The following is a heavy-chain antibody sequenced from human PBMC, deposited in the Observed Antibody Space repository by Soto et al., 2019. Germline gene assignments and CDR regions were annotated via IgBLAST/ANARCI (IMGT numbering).Heavy chain of an antibody. V-gene: IGHV1-69*13. CDR2: IIPIFGTA. J-gene: IGHJ5*02. D-gene: IGHD3-22*01. CDR1: GGTFSSYA. Sequence: ASVKVSCKASGGTFSSYAISWVRQAPGQGLEWMGGIIPIFGTANYAQKFQGRVTITADESTSTAYMELSSLRPEDTAVYYCARDRGAYYYDSSGPRPENWFDPWGQGTLVTVSS. CDR3: ARDRGAYYYDSSGPRPENWFDP.